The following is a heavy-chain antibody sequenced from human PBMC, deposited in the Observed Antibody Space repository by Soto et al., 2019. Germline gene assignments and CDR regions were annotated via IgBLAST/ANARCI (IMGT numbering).Heavy chain of an antibody. Sequence: SVKVSCKASGGTFSSYAISWVRQAPGQGLEWMGGIIPIFGTANYAQKFQGRVTITADESTSTAYMELSSLRSEDTAVYYCASPRGVVVAASLYYYYGMDAWGQGTTVTVSS. CDR1: GGTFSSYA. CDR3: ASPRGVVVAASLYYYYGMDA. D-gene: IGHD2-15*01. V-gene: IGHV1-69*13. J-gene: IGHJ6*02. CDR2: IIPIFGTA.